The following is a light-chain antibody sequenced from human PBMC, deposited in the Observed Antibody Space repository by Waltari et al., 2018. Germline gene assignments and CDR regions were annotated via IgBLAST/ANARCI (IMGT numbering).Light chain of an antibody. Sequence: QLVLTQSPSASASLGASVRLTCTLDSGHSSNIIAWHQQQPEKGPRYLMKVNSDGSHSKGDEIPDRCSGSGSGAERYLTISSVQSEEEADYYCQTGGHGTWVFGGGTKLTVL. CDR2: VNSDGSH. V-gene: IGLV4-69*01. CDR1: SGHSSNI. J-gene: IGLJ3*02. CDR3: QTGGHGTWV.